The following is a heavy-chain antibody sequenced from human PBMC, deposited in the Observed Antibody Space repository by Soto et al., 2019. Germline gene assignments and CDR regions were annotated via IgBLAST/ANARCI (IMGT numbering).Heavy chain of an antibody. CDR3: AKDWYSSSFSVFSPFDY. J-gene: IGHJ4*02. V-gene: IGHV3-23*01. CDR2: ISGSGGST. CDR1: GFTFSSYA. Sequence: EVQLLESGGGLVQPGGSLRLSCAASGFTFSSYAMSWVRQAPGKGLEWVSAISGSGGSTYYADSVKGRFTISRDNSKNTLYLQMNSLRAEDTAVYYCAKDWYSSSFSVFSPFDYWGQGTLVTVSS. D-gene: IGHD6-13*01.